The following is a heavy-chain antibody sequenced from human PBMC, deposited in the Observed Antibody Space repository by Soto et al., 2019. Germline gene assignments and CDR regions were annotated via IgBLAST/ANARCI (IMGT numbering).Heavy chain of an antibody. CDR1: GFTFSSYA. V-gene: IGHV3-23*01. D-gene: IGHD1-20*01. CDR2: INAGVGSA. Sequence: GGSLRLSCAASGFTFSSYAMSWVRQAPGKGLEWVSGINAGVGSAFYADSVKGRFTISRDNSRDTLFLQMSSLRAEDTALYYFSRPHVDNWSLYYCGQGTLVTVSS. CDR3: SRPHVDNWSLYY. J-gene: IGHJ4*02.